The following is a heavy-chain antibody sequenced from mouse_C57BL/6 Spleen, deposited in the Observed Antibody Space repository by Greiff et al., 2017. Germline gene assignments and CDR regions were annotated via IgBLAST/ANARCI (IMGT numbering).Heavy chain of an antibody. Sequence: QVQLQQSGPELVKPGASVKISCKASGYAFSSSWMNWVKQRPGKGLEWIGRIYPGDGDTNYNGKFKGKATLTADKSSSTAYMQLSSLTSEDSAVYFCARDSYYSNFYAMDYWGQGTSVTVSS. V-gene: IGHV1-82*01. J-gene: IGHJ4*01. CDR1: GYAFSSSW. D-gene: IGHD2-5*01. CDR3: ARDSYYSNFYAMDY. CDR2: IYPGDGDT.